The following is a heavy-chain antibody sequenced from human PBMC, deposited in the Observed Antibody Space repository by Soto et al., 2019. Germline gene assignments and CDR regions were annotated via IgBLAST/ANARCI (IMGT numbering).Heavy chain of an antibody. CDR3: ARDWCSSTSCYRGGSDYYGMDV. Sequence: QVQLVQSGAEVKKPGASVKVSCKASGYTFTSYAMHWVRQAPVQRLEWMGWINAGNGNTKYSQKFQGRVTITRDTSASTAYMELSSLRSEDTAVYYCARDWCSSTSCYRGGSDYYGMDVWGQGTTVTVSS. CDR2: INAGNGNT. CDR1: GYTFTSYA. D-gene: IGHD2-2*01. J-gene: IGHJ6*02. V-gene: IGHV1-3*01.